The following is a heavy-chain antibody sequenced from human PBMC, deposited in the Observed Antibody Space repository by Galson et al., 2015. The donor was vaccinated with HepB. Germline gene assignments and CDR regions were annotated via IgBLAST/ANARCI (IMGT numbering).Heavy chain of an antibody. Sequence: SVKVSCKASGYTFTGYYMHWVRQAPGQGLEWMGRINPNSGGTNYAQKFQGRVTMTRDTSISTAYVELSRLRSDDTAVYYCAREGVPMVQGVIGYYYYYMDVWGKGTTVTVSS. CDR3: AREGVPMVQGVIGYYYYYMDV. D-gene: IGHD3-10*01. CDR1: GYTFTGYY. J-gene: IGHJ6*03. V-gene: IGHV1-2*06. CDR2: INPNSGGT.